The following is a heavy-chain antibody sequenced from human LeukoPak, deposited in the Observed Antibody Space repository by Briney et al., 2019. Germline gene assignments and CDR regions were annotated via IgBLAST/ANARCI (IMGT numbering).Heavy chain of an antibody. CDR3: ARARADDILTAGYYYYMDV. Sequence: ASVKVSCKASGYTFTGYYMHWVRQAPGQGLEWMGWINPNSGGTNYAQKFQGRVTMTRDTSISTAYMELSRLRSDDTAVYYCARARADDILTAGYYYYMDVWGKGTTVTVSS. V-gene: IGHV1-2*02. D-gene: IGHD3-9*01. CDR1: GYTFTGYY. J-gene: IGHJ6*03. CDR2: INPNSGGT.